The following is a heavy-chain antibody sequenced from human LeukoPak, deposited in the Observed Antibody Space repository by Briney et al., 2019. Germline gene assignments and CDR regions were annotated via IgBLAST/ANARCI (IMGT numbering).Heavy chain of an antibody. CDR3: VVPGQVSSYYMDV. V-gene: IGHV3-11*01. CDR2: ISSDIDTI. J-gene: IGHJ6*03. CDR1: GFIFSDYC. D-gene: IGHD5/OR15-5a*01. Sequence: GGSLRLSCAASGFIFSDYCMSWIRQAPGKGLEWVSYISSDIDTIYYADSVKGRFTISRDNAKNSLYLQMNSLRAEDTAVYYCVVPGQVSSYYMDVWGKGTTVTVSS.